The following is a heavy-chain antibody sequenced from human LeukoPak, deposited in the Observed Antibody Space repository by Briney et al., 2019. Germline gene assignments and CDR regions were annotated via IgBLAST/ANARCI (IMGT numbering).Heavy chain of an antibody. CDR3: ARVPAAPAAAGFYYYYYMDV. V-gene: IGHV1-2*02. J-gene: IGHJ6*03. Sequence: ASVKVSCKASGYTFTGYYMHWVRQAPGQGLEWMGWINPNSGGTNYAQKFQGRVTMTRDTSISTAYMELSRLRSDDTAVYYCARVPAAPAAAGFYYYYYMDVWGKGTTVTVS. CDR2: INPNSGGT. CDR1: GYTFTGYY. D-gene: IGHD6-13*01.